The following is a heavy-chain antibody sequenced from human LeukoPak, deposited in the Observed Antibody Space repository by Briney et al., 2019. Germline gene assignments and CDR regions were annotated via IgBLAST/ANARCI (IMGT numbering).Heavy chain of an antibody. D-gene: IGHD6-13*01. V-gene: IGHV1-69*04. CDR3: AREFTREKPGIAAAGRGIWFDP. J-gene: IGHJ5*02. CDR2: AIPILGIA. CDR1: GGTFSSYA. Sequence: GSSVKVSCKASGGTFSSYAISWVRQAPGQGLEWMGRAIPILGIANYAQKFQGRVTITADKSTSTAYMELSSLRSEDTAVYYCAREFTREKPGIAAAGRGIWFDPWGQGTLVTVSS.